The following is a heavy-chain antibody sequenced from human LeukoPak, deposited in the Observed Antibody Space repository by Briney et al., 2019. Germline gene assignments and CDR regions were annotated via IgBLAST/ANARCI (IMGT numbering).Heavy chain of an antibody. CDR2: ITTYNGEK. CDR3: ARDCSNGVCYPRDY. Sequence: ASVKVSCKASGYTLSEYGISWVRPAPGQGLEWVGWITTYNGEKIYSQKFQGRVTMTTDTSSGTYYMELRNLRSDDTAIYYCARDCSNGVCYPRDYWGQGTLVIVSS. J-gene: IGHJ4*02. V-gene: IGHV1-18*01. CDR1: GYTLSEYG. D-gene: IGHD2-8*01.